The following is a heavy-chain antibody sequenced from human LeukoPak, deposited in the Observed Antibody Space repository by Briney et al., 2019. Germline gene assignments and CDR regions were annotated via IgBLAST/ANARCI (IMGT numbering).Heavy chain of an antibody. Sequence: GGSLRLSCAASGFTFSNAWMSWVRQAPGKGLEWVGRIKSKTDGGTTDYAAPVKGRFTISRDDSKNTLYLQMNSLKTEDIAVYYCTTDFWSGYAYYYYMDVWGKGTTVTVSS. CDR2: IKSKTDGGTT. V-gene: IGHV3-15*01. J-gene: IGHJ6*03. CDR1: GFTFSNAW. D-gene: IGHD3-3*01. CDR3: TTDFWSGYAYYYYMDV.